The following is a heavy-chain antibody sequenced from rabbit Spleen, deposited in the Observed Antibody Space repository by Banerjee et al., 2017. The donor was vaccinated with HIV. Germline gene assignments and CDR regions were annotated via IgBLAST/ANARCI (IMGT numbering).Heavy chain of an antibody. J-gene: IGHJ4*01. CDR3: AREVLYAAYAGFGDVTMYYFDL. CDR2: TGTGSGST. Sequence: QSLEESGGDLVKPGASLTLTCKASGFSFSSGYYMSWVRQAPGKGLEWIGCTGTGSGSTYYASWAKGRFTISKTSSTTVTLQMTSLTAADTATYFCAREVLYAAYAGFGDVTMYYFDLWGPGTLVTVS. D-gene: IGHD4-2*01. V-gene: IGHV1S40*01. CDR1: GFSFSSGYY.